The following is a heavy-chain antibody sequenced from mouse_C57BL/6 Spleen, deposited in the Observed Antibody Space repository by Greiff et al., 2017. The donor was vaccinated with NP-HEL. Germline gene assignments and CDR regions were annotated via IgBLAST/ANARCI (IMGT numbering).Heavy chain of an antibody. D-gene: IGHD1-1*01. CDR1: GYAFSSSW. J-gene: IGHJ2*01. CDR2: IYPGDGDT. CDR3: ARPTVALYYFDY. Sequence: QVQLQQSGPELVKPGASVKISCKASGYAFSSSWMNWVKQRPGKGLEWIGRIYPGDGDTNYNGKFQGKATLTADKSSSTAYMQLSSLTSEDSAVYCCARPTVALYYFDYWGQGTTLTVSS. V-gene: IGHV1-82*01.